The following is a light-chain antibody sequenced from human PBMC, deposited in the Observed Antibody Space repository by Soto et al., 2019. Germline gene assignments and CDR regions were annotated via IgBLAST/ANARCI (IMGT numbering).Light chain of an antibody. CDR2: AAS. Sequence: EIVLTQSPGTLSLSPGERATLSCRASQGVANNYVAWYQQRPGQAPRLLIYAASSRAAGIPDRFSGSGSGTDFTLAISRLEPEDFAVYFCHHYNRSPIFTFGPGTTVDIK. J-gene: IGKJ3*01. V-gene: IGKV3-20*01. CDR1: QGVANNY. CDR3: HHYNRSPIFT.